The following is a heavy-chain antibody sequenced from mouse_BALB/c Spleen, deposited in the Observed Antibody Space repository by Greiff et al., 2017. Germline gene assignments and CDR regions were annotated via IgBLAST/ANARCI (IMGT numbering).Heavy chain of an antibody. V-gene: IGHV5-9-4*01. CDR3: ATPPPVAY. CDR2: ISSGGSYT. CDR1: GITFSSYA. J-gene: IGHJ3*01. Sequence: EVKLMESGGGLVKPGGSLKLSCAASGITFSSYAMSWVRQSPEKRLEWVAEISSGGSYTYYPDTVTGRFTISRDNAKNTLYLEMSSLRSEDTAMYYCATPPPVAYWGQGTLVTVSA.